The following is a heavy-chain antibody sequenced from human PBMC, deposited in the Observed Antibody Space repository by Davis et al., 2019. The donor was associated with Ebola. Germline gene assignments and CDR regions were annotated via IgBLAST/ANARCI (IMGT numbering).Heavy chain of an antibody. Sequence: PGGSLRLSCAASSFIFSGYWMSWVRQTPERGLELVANIKEDESVKNYLESVKGRFTISRDNAENLVYLQMNSLRDEDTAVYYCARDPGSSAFDYWGQGTLVTVSS. D-gene: IGHD1-14*01. J-gene: IGHJ4*02. CDR3: ARDPGSSAFDY. CDR2: IKEDESVK. CDR1: SFIFSGYW. V-gene: IGHV3-7*03.